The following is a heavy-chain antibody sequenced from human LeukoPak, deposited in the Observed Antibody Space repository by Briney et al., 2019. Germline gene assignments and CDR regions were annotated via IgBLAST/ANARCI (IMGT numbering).Heavy chain of an antibody. Sequence: GGSLRLSCAASGFTVSSNYMSWVRQAPGKGLEWVSAISGSGGSTYYADSVKGRFTISRDNSKNTLYLQMNSLRAEDTAVYYCARDYTGYFPWGQGTLVIVSS. CDR3: ARDYTGYFP. V-gene: IGHV3-23*01. CDR2: ISGSGGST. D-gene: IGHD3-9*01. J-gene: IGHJ5*02. CDR1: GFTVSSNY.